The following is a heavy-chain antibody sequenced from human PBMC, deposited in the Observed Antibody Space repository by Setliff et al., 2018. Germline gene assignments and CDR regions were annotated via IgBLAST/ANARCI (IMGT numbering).Heavy chain of an antibody. J-gene: IGHJ5*02. Sequence: LRLSCAASGFSFSSYAMHWVRQAPGKGLEYVSAISSNGGSTYYANSVKGRFTISRDNSKNTLYLQMGSLRAEDMAVYYCARGRIPRIFGVALNWFDPWGQGTLVTVS. CDR3: ARGRIPRIFGVALNWFDP. D-gene: IGHD3-3*02. CDR2: ISSNGGST. CDR1: GFSFSSYA. V-gene: IGHV3-64*01.